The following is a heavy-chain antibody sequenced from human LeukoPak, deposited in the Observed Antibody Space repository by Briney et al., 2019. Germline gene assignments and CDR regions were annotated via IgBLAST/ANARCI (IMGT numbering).Heavy chain of an antibody. CDR3: ARHYYDSPGAFDI. D-gene: IGHD3-22*01. CDR2: IYTSGST. Sequence: SQTLSLTCTVPGGSISSGSYYWSWIRQPAGKGLEWIGRIYTSGSTNYNPSLKSRVTISVDTSKNQFSLKLSSVTAADTAVYYCARHYYDSPGAFDIWGQGTMVTVSS. CDR1: GGSISSGSYY. V-gene: IGHV4-61*02. J-gene: IGHJ3*02.